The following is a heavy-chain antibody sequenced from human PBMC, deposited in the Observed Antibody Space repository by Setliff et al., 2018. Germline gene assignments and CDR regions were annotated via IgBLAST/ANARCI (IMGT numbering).Heavy chain of an antibody. CDR1: GGTFSDYY. CDR3: ARGRNIAARLLDS. V-gene: IGHV4-34*01. D-gene: IGHD6-6*01. J-gene: IGHJ4*02. CDR2: INHRGST. Sequence: SETLSLTCAAYGGTFSDYYWTWIRQPPGKGLGWIGEINHRGSTNYNPSLKSRATISIDTSKDQFSLKLISMSAADTAVYFCARGRNIAARLLDSWGRGALVTVSS.